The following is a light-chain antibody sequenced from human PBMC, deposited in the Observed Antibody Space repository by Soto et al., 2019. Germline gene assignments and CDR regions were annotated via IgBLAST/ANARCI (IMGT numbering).Light chain of an antibody. J-gene: IGKJ1*01. V-gene: IGKV1-5*03. CDR2: KAS. CDR1: QTISSW. CDR3: QQSYSSSWT. Sequence: DIQMTQSPSTLSGSLGDRVTLTCRASQTISSWLAWYQQKPGKAPKRLIYKASTLKSGVPSRFSGSGSGTEFTLTISSLQPDDFATYFCQQSYSSSWTFGPGTKVDIK.